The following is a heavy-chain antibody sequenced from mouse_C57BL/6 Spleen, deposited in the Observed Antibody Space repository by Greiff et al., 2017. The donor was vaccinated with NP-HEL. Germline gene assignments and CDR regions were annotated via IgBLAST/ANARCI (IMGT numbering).Heavy chain of an antibody. Sequence: EVQVVESGGGLVKPGGSLKLSCAASGFTFSSYTMSWVRQTPEKRLEWVATISGGGGSTYYPDSVKGRFTISRDNAKNTLYLQLSSLRSEDTALYYCASGDSSGYDGAMDYWGQGTSVTVSS. CDR2: ISGGGGST. J-gene: IGHJ4*01. CDR3: ASGDSSGYDGAMDY. D-gene: IGHD3-2*02. CDR1: GFTFSSYT. V-gene: IGHV5-9*01.